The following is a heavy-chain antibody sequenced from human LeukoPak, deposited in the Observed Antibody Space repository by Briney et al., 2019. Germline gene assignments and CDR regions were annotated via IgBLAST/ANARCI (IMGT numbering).Heavy chain of an antibody. V-gene: IGHV3-48*01. CDR2: ITSSSSTI. CDR3: ARGYYGSGSYSH. CDR1: GFTVSNKY. J-gene: IGHJ4*02. Sequence: GGSLRLSCVASGFTVSNKYMNWVRQAPGKGLEWVSSITSSSSTIYYADSVKGRFTISRDNAKNSLYLQMNSLRADDTAVYYCARGYYGSGSYSHWGQGTLVTVSS. D-gene: IGHD3-10*01.